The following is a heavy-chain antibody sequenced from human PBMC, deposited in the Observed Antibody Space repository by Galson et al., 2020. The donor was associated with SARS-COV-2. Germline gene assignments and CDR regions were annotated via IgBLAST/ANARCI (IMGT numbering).Heavy chain of an antibody. CDR3: AKDSGGSGWYFDY. D-gene: IGHD6-19*01. Sequence: GGSLRLSCAASGLTFSSYAMSWVRQAPGKGLEWVLTISGSGGRTYYADSVKGRFTISRDNSKNTLYLQMNSLRAEDTAVYYCAKDSGGSGWYFDYLGQGTLVTVSS. V-gene: IGHV3-23*01. CDR1: GLTFSSYA. J-gene: IGHJ4*02. CDR2: ISGSGGRT.